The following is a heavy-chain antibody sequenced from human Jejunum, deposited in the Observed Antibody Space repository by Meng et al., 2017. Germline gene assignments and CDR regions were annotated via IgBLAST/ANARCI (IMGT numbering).Heavy chain of an antibody. Sequence: HVQLQQSGPGLVKPSQTLSLPCAISGDSVSSNSAAWNWIRKSPSRGLEWLGRTYYRSKYYNDYALSVKSRITINPDTSKNQFSLQLNSVTPEDTAIYYCARDWGDVRGGFDFWGQGTLVTVSS. J-gene: IGHJ4*02. CDR2: TYYRSKYYN. CDR1: GDSVSSNSAA. CDR3: ARDWGDVRGGFDF. D-gene: IGHD3-10*02. V-gene: IGHV6-1*01.